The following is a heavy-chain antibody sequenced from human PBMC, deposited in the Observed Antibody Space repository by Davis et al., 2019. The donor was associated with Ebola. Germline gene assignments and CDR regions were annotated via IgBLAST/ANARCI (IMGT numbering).Heavy chain of an antibody. J-gene: IGHJ4*02. CDR2: INPHNGNT. CDR1: GGSFSSYV. CDR3: ARTVTMIVGNTPLDY. Sequence: ASVKVSCKASGGSFSSYVISRVRQAPGQGLEWMGWINPHNGNTNYAQNVQGRVIMTSDTATTTAYMELRSLRSDDTAVYYCARTVTMIVGNTPLDYWGQGTLVTVSS. D-gene: IGHD3-22*01. V-gene: IGHV1-18*01.